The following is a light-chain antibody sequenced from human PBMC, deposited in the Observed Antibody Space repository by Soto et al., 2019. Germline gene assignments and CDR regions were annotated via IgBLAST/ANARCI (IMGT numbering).Light chain of an antibody. J-gene: IGKJ1*01. CDR3: QQYGSSTWT. Sequence: DIVLTQSPGTLSLSPGERATFSCRSSQSVSSNYLAWYQQKPGQAPRLLIYGAFKRATGIPDRFSGSWSGTDCTLTISRLEPEDVSVYYCQQYGSSTWTFGQGTKVDIK. V-gene: IGKV3-20*01. CDR1: QSVSSNY. CDR2: GAF.